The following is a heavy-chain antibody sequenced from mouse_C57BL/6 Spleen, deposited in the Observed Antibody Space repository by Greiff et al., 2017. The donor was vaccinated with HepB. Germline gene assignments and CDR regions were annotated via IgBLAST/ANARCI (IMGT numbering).Heavy chain of an antibody. J-gene: IGHJ2*01. V-gene: IGHV1-82*01. CDR3: ARDGESYFDY. D-gene: IGHD2-3*01. CDR2: IYPGDGDT. Sequence: VQLVESGPELVKPGASVKISCKASGYAFSSSWMNWVKQRPGKGLEWIGRIYPGDGDTNYNGKFKGKATLTADKSSSTAYMQLSSLTSEDSAVYFCARDGESYFDYWGQGTTLTVSS. CDR1: GYAFSSSW.